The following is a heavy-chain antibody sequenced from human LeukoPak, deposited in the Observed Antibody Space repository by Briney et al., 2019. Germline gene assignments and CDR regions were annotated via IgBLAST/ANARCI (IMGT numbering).Heavy chain of an antibody. CDR2: IYSSGST. J-gene: IGHJ4*02. D-gene: IGHD3-22*01. CDR1: GFTVSSNY. V-gene: IGHV3-53*01. Sequence: PGGSLRLSCAASGFTVSSNYMSWVRQTPGKGLEWVSVIYSSGSTYYADSVKGRFTISRDNSKNTLYLQMNSLRAEDTAVYYCARGDSSGLPQPLDYWGQGTLVTVSS. CDR3: ARGDSSGLPQPLDY.